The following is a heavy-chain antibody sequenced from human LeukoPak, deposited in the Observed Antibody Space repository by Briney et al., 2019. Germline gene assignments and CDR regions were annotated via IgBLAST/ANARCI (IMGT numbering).Heavy chain of an antibody. V-gene: IGHV4-59*01. CDR2: IYYSGST. J-gene: IGHJ4*02. CDR3: ARGSVISVAVYYFDY. CDR1: GGSISSYY. Sequence: SETLSLTCTVSGGSISSYYRSWIRQPPGKGLEWIGYIYYSGSTNYNPSLKSRVTISVDTSKNQFSLKLSSVTAADTAVYYCARGSVISVAVYYFDYWGQGTLVTVSS. D-gene: IGHD2-21*01.